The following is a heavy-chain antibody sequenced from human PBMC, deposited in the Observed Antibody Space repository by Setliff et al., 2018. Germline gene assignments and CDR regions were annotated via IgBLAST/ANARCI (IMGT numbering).Heavy chain of an antibody. CDR1: GFTFSSYA. CDR3: AKNGFGVVALGVNNWFDP. V-gene: IGHV3-23*01. J-gene: IGHJ5*02. CDR2: ISATGGAA. Sequence: PGGSLRLSCAASGFTFSSYAMSWVRQAPGKGLEWVSLISATGGAAYYEDSVKGRITISRDNSKNTLHLQMNSLRAEDTAVYYCAKNGFGVVALGVNNWFDPWGQGTLVTVSS. D-gene: IGHD3-10*01.